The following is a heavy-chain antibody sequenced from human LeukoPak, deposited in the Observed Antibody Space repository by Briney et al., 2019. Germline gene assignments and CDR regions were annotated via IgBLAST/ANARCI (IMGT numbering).Heavy chain of an antibody. CDR3: ARGARYSSSSYGY. CDR1: GYSISSGYY. Sequence: SETLSLTCTVSGYSISSGYYWGWIRPPPGKGLEWIGSIYHSGSTYYNPSLKSRVTISVDTSKNQFSLKLSSVTAADTAVYYCARGARYSSSSYGYWGQGTLVTVSS. CDR2: IYHSGST. V-gene: IGHV4-38-2*02. J-gene: IGHJ4*02. D-gene: IGHD6-6*01.